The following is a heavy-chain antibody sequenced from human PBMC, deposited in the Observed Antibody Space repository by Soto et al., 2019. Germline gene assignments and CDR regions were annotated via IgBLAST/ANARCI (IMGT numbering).Heavy chain of an antibody. V-gene: IGHV1-18*01. CDR2: ISAYNGNT. D-gene: IGHD3-10*02. Sequence: QVQLVQSGPEVKKPGASVMLSCQASGYTFTTYGVRWVRQAPGLGLEWMGWISAYNGNTNYAQKFHGRVTMTTDASANTAYLELRSLRSDDTAVYYCARQEGHIEPMIGEFDFWGQGTRVTVSS. CDR3: ARQEGHIEPMIGEFDF. J-gene: IGHJ4*02. CDR1: GYTFTTYG.